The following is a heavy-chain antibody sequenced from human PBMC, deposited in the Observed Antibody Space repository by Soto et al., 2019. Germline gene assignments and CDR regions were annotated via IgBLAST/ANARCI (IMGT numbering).Heavy chain of an antibody. Sequence: ASGEVSCKASGYTFTSHYIHWVRQAPGQGLEWMGMINPSGASTSYAQKLQGRVTMTTDTSTSTAYMELRSLRSDDTAVYYCARDLAVGLVDYWGQGSLVTVSS. CDR3: ARDLAVGLVDY. V-gene: IGHV1-46*01. D-gene: IGHD6-19*01. CDR2: INPSGAST. CDR1: GYTFTSHY. J-gene: IGHJ4*02.